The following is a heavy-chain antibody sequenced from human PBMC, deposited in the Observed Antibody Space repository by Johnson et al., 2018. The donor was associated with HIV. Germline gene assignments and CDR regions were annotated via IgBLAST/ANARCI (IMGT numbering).Heavy chain of an antibody. Sequence: QVQLVESGGGVVQPGRSLRLSCAASGFTFSSYGMHWVRQAPGKGLEWVAVISYDGSNKYYVDSVKGRFTISRDNGRNSLYLQMNNLRAEDTAVYFCAKYDRFAFDVWGQGTMVTVSS. CDR1: GFTFSSYG. V-gene: IGHV3-30*18. D-gene: IGHD3-16*01. CDR2: ISYDGSNK. J-gene: IGHJ3*01. CDR3: AKYDRFAFDV.